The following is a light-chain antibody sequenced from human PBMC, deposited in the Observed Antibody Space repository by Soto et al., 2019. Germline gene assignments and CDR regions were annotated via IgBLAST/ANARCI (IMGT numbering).Light chain of an antibody. CDR1: SSDVGNYNY. CDR2: EVN. Sequence: QSALTQPPSASGSPGQSVTISCTGTSSDVGNYNYVSWYQQHPGKAPKLMIYEVNKRPSGVPDRFSGSKSGTSASLAISGLQSEDEADYYCAAWDDSLNGHVVFGGGTKLTVL. CDR3: AAWDDSLNGHVV. J-gene: IGLJ2*01. V-gene: IGLV2-8*01.